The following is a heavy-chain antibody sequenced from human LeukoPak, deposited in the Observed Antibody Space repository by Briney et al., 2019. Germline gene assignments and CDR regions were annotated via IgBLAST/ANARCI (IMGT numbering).Heavy chain of an antibody. CDR2: IYYSGST. Sequence: SETLSLTCAVYGGSFSGYYWGWIRQPPGKGLEWIGSIYYSGSTYYNPSLKSRVTISVDTSENQFSLKVTSVTAADTAVYYCARAVGTTTTLFDYWGQGTLVTVSS. D-gene: IGHD1-26*01. J-gene: IGHJ4*02. CDR1: GGSFSGYY. CDR3: ARAVGTTTTLFDY. V-gene: IGHV4-34*01.